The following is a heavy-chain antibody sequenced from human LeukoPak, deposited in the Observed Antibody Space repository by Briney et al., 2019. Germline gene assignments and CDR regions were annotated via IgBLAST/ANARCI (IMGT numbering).Heavy chain of an antibody. CDR1: GFTFSSYA. CDR2: ISGSGSNT. Sequence: GGSLRHSCVASGFTFSSYAMSWVRQAPGKGLEWVSTISGSGSNTYYADSVKGRFTISRDNSKNTLYLQMNSLRAEDTAVYYSYCSSSSCYAANGLDVWGKGTTVTVSS. J-gene: IGHJ6*04. D-gene: IGHD2-2*01. CDR3: YCSSSSCYAANGLDV. V-gene: IGHV3-23*01.